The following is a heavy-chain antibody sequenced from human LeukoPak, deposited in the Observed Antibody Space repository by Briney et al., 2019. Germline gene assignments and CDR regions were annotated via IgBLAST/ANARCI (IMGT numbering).Heavy chain of an antibody. CDR1: GGTFSSYA. J-gene: IGHJ3*02. Sequence: SVKVSCKASGGTFSSYAISWVRQAPGQGLEWMGGIIPIFGTANYAQKFQGRVTITADESTSTAYMELSSLRSEDTAVYYCAREVGYGGNSDAFDIWGQGTMVTVSS. V-gene: IGHV1-69*01. CDR2: IIPIFGTA. CDR3: AREVGYGGNSDAFDI. D-gene: IGHD4-23*01.